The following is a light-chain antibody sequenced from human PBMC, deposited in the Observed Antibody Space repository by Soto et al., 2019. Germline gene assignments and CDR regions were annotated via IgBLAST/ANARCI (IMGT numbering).Light chain of an antibody. J-gene: IGKJ1*01. CDR2: GAS. CDR1: QSVRSSY. Sequence: EIVLTQSPGTLSLSPGERATLSCRASQSVRSSYLAWYQQKPGQAPRLLIYGASIRATGIPDRFSGSGSGTEFTLTISSLQSEDFAVYYCQQYSIWRTFGQGTKV. V-gene: IGKV3-20*01. CDR3: QQYSIWRT.